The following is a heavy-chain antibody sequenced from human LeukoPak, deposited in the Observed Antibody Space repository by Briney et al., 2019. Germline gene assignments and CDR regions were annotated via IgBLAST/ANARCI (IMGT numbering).Heavy chain of an antibody. CDR2: IHASGPT. V-gene: IGHV4-4*09. Sequence: PSETLSLTCTVSGGSTSTYYWSWIRRPPGKGLEWIAYIHASGPTNYNPSLKSRITISVDTSKNQFSLKLSSVTAADTAVYYCARHDAGIAARPFDNWGREPWSPSPQ. J-gene: IGHJ4*02. CDR1: GGSTSTYY. D-gene: IGHD6-6*01. CDR3: ARHDAGIAARPFDN.